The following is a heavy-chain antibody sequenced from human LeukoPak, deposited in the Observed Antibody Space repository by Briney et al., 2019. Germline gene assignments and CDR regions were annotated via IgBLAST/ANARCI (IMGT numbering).Heavy chain of an antibody. CDR1: GGSFSGYY. CDR3: ARKGGSPFDY. D-gene: IGHD3-16*01. CDR2: INHSGST. J-gene: IGHJ4*02. Sequence: SETLSLTCAVYGGSFSGYYWSWIRQPPGKGLEWIGEINHSGSTNYNPSLKSRVTISVDTSKNQFSLKLSSVTAADTAVYYCARKGGSPFDYWGQGTLVTVSS. V-gene: IGHV4-34*01.